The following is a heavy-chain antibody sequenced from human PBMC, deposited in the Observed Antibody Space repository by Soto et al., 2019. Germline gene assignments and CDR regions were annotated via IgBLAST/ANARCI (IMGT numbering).Heavy chain of an antibody. Sequence: GGSLRLSCAASGFTFSSYGMHWVRQAPGKGLEWVAVIWYDGSNKYYADSVKGRFTISRDNSKNTLYLQMNSLRAEDMAVYYCARDQWELLGFDYWGQGTLVTVSS. D-gene: IGHD1-26*01. CDR1: GFTFSSYG. V-gene: IGHV3-33*01. CDR2: IWYDGSNK. J-gene: IGHJ4*02. CDR3: ARDQWELLGFDY.